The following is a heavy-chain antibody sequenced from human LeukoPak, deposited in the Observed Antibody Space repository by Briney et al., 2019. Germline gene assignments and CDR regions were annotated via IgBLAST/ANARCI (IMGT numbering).Heavy chain of an antibody. CDR3: ARTPLYGPGDYYYYGMDV. Sequence: SETLSLTCTVSGGSISSYYWSWIRQPPGKGLEWIGYIYYSGSTNYNPSLKSRVTISVDTSKNQFSLKLSSVTAADTAVYYCARTPLYGPGDYYYYGMDVWGQGTTVTVSS. V-gene: IGHV4-59*01. CDR1: GGSISSYY. CDR2: IYYSGST. J-gene: IGHJ6*02. D-gene: IGHD2/OR15-2a*01.